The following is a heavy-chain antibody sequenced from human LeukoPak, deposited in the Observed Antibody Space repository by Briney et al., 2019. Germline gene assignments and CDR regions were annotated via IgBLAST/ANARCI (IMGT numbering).Heavy chain of an antibody. CDR1: GYSFTSYW. V-gene: IGHV5-51*01. CDR2: IYPGDSDT. J-gene: IGHJ3*02. Sequence: GESLKISCQGSGYSFTSYWIGWVRQMPGKGLEWMGIIYPGDSDTRYSPSFQGQVTISADKSISTAYLQWSSLKASDTAMYYCARTTMVRARISAFDIWGQGTMVTVSS. D-gene: IGHD3-10*01. CDR3: ARTTMVRARISAFDI.